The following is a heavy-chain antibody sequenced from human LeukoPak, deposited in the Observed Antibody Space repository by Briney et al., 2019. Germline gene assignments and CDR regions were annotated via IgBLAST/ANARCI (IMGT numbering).Heavy chain of an antibody. CDR1: GGSISSYY. CDR3: AVHGYCGGDCYSDY. CDR2: IYYSGST. Sequence: PSETLSLTCTVSGGSISSYYWSWIRQPPGKGLEWIGYIYYSGSTNYNPSLKSRVTISVDTSKNQFSLKLSSVTAADTAVYYCAVHGYCGGDCYSDYWGQGTLVIVSS. D-gene: IGHD2-21*02. V-gene: IGHV4-59*01. J-gene: IGHJ4*02.